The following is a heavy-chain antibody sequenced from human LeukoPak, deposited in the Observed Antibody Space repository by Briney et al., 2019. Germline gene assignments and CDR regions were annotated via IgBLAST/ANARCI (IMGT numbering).Heavy chain of an antibody. CDR2: INSNDDK. V-gene: IGHV2-5*01. CDR1: GFSLSTTGVG. Sequence: SGPTLVKPTQTLTLTCTFSGFSLSTTGVGVGWIRQPPGKPLRGLALINSNDDKRYSPSLKSRLTISRDTSKNQVVLTMANMDPADTATYYCAHRPSGMAAVSFESWGQGNLVTVSS. J-gene: IGHJ4*02. D-gene: IGHD6-13*01. CDR3: AHRPSGMAAVSFES.